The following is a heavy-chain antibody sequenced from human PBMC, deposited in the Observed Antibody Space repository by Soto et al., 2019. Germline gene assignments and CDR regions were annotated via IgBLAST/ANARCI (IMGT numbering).Heavy chain of an antibody. CDR1: GGSVRSFRYY. V-gene: IGHV4-61*01. CDR2: IYSSGST. D-gene: IGHD5-12*01. CDR3: ARVGTLSGFSGYDSFFFDY. Sequence: SVTKSLTSTVCGGSVRSFRYYRSWIRQPPGKGLEWIGYIYSSGSTNYNPSLKSRVTISVDTSQEQFSLKLSSVTAADTAVYYCARVGTLSGFSGYDSFFFDYWGQGTLVTVSS. J-gene: IGHJ4*02.